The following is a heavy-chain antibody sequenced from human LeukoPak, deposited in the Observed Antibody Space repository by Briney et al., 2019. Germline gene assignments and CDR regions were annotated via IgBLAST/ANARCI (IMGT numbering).Heavy chain of an antibody. CDR1: GYTFTSYA. CDR3: AREGYCSGGSCYLLQYYFDY. V-gene: IGHV1-2*02. Sequence: ASVKVSCKASGYTFTSYAMSWVRQAPGQGLEWMGWINPNSGGTNYAQKFQGRVTMTRDTSISTAYMELSRLRSDDTAVYYCAREGYCSGGSCYLLQYYFDYWGQGTLVTVSS. D-gene: IGHD2-15*01. CDR2: INPNSGGT. J-gene: IGHJ4*02.